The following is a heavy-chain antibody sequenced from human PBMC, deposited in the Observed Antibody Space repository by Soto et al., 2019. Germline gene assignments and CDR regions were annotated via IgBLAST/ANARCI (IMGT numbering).Heavy chain of an antibody. Sequence: QVQLVQSGAEVKKPGASVKVSCKASGYTFTSYDINWVRQATGQGLEWMGWMNPNSGNTGYAQKFQGRVTMTRNTSLSTAYMELSSLRSEDTAVYYCVSGGNYYGSGSYPSYGMDVWGQGTTVTVSS. CDR2: MNPNSGNT. CDR1: GYTFTSYD. CDR3: VSGGNYYGSGSYPSYGMDV. D-gene: IGHD3-10*01. V-gene: IGHV1-8*01. J-gene: IGHJ6*02.